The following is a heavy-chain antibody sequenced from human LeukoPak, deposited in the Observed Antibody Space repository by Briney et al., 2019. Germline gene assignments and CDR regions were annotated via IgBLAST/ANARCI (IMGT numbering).Heavy chain of an antibody. D-gene: IGHD2-8*01. CDR1: GFTFDDYA. V-gene: IGHV3-9*01. J-gene: IGHJ6*02. Sequence: GGSLRLSCAASGFTFDDYAMHWVRQAPGKGLEWVSGISWNSGSIGYADSVKGRFTISRDNAKNSLYLQMNSLRAEDTALYYCVKDNRRYCTNGVCYGSWGMDVWGQGTTVTVSS. CDR2: ISWNSGSI. CDR3: VKDNRRYCTNGVCYGSWGMDV.